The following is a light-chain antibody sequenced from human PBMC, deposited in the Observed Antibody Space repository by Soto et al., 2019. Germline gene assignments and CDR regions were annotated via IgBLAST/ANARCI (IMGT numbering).Light chain of an antibody. CDR1: QSISSY. V-gene: IGKV1-39*01. CDR2: AAS. CDR3: QQSYSTPWT. J-gene: IGKJ1*01. Sequence: DIQMTHSPSSLSASEGDRVTITCGASQSISSYLNWYQQKPGKAPKLLIYAASSLQSGVPSRFSGSGSGTDFTLTISSLQPEDFATYYCQQSYSTPWTFGQGTKVDIK.